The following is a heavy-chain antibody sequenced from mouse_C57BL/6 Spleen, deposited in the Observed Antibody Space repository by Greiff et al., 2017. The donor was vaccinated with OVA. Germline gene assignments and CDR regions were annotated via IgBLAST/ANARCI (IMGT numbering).Heavy chain of an antibody. CDR1: GFTFSDAW. D-gene: IGHD3-2*02. Sequence: EVMLVESGGGLVQPGGSMKLSCAASGFTFSDAWMDWVRQSPEKGLEWVAEIRNKANNHATYYAESVKGRFTISRDDSKSSVYLQMNSLRAEDTGIYYCTRQLRLRGYYFDYWGQGTTLTVSS. CDR2: IRNKANNHAT. CDR3: TRQLRLRGYYFDY. V-gene: IGHV6-6*01. J-gene: IGHJ2*01.